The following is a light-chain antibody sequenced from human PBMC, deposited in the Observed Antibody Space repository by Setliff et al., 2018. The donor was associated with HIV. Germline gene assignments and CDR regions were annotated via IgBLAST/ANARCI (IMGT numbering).Light chain of an antibody. V-gene: IGLV2-14*01. CDR2: EVR. J-gene: IGLJ1*01. CDR1: SSDVGGYSY. Sequence: QSVLTQPASVSGSPGQSITISCTGTSSDVGGYSYVSWYQQHPGNAPKLIIYEVRNRPSGVSNRFSGSKSGNTASLTISGLQAEDEADYYCSSYAITNTLPFGTGTKVTVL. CDR3: SSYAITNTLP.